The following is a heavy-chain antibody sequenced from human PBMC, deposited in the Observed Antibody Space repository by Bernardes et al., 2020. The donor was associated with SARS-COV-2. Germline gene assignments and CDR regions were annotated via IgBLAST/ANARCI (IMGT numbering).Heavy chain of an antibody. D-gene: IGHD6-13*01. CDR1: GYTFTSYG. CDR3: ARDYSSTEDPTPLIYYYYGMDV. V-gene: IGHV1-8*02. J-gene: IGHJ6*02. CDR2: MNPNSGNT. Sequence: ASVKVSCKASGYTFTSYGINWVRQATGQGLEWMGWMNPNSGNTGYAQKFQGRVTMTRNTSISTAYMELSSLRSEDTAVYYCARDYSSTEDPTPLIYYYYGMDVWGQGTTVTVSS.